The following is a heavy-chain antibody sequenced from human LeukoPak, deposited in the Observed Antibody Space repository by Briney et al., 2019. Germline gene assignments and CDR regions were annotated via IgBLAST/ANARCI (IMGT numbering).Heavy chain of an antibody. CDR1: GGSLSGYY. J-gene: IGHJ6*02. CDR3: ARATYYYGSGSDYYYYGMDV. CDR2: INHSGST. Sequence: SETLSLTCAVYGGSLSGYYWSWIRQPPGKGLEWIGEINHSGSTNYNPSLKSRVTISVDTSKNQFSLKLSSVTAADTAVYYCARATYYYGSGSDYYYYGMDVWGQGTTVTVSS. D-gene: IGHD3-10*01. V-gene: IGHV4-34*01.